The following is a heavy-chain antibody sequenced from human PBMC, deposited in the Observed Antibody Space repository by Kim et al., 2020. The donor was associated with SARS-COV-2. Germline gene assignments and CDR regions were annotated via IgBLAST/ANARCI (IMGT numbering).Heavy chain of an antibody. V-gene: IGHV3-23*01. CDR2: ISGSGGTT. CDR3: AQDPEWTHPSNWFDP. Sequence: GGSLRLSCAASGFTFSDYAMSWVRQAPGKGLQWVSSISGSGGTTYYADSVKGRFTISRDNSKNTLLLQMKSLTAEDMAVYYCAQDPEWTHPSNWFDPWG. D-gene: IGHD5-18*01. CDR1: GFTFSDYA. J-gene: IGHJ5*02.